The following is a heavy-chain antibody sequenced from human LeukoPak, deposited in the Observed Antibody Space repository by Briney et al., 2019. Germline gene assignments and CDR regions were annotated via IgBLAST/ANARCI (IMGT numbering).Heavy chain of an antibody. CDR2: IYYSGST. CDR1: GGSISSYY. J-gene: IGHJ3*02. D-gene: IGHD6-6*01. V-gene: IGHV4-59*01. CDR3: AREGAVAARLDAFDI. Sequence: SETLSLTCTVSGGSISSYYWSWIRQPPGKGLEWIGYIYYSGSTNYNPSLKSRVTISVDTSKNQFSLKLSSVAAADTAVYYCAREGAVAARLDAFDIWGQGTMVTVSS.